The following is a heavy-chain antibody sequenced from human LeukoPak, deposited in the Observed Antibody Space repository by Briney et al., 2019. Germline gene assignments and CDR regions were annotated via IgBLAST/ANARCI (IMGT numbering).Heavy chain of an antibody. V-gene: IGHV3-30*04. CDR3: ARGDIVAVDY. D-gene: IGHD2-15*01. CDR1: GFTFSSYA. CDR2: ISYDGSNK. J-gene: IGHJ4*02. Sequence: PGGSLRLSCAASGFTFSSYAMHWVRQAPGKGLEWVAVISYDGSNKYYADSVKGRFTISRDNSKNTRYLQMNSLRAEHRAVYYCARGDIVAVDYWGQGTLVTVSS.